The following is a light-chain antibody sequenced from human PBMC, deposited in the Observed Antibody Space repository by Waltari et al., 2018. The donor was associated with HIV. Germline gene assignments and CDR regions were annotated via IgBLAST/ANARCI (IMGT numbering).Light chain of an antibody. CDR3: QQYNSYSYT. CDR1: QSISSW. CDR2: KAS. J-gene: IGKJ2*01. V-gene: IGKV1-5*03. Sequence: TWGASQSISSWLAWYQQKPGKAPKLLIYKASSLESGVPSRFSGSGSGTEFTLTISSLQPDDFATYYCQQYNSYSYTFGQGTKLEIK.